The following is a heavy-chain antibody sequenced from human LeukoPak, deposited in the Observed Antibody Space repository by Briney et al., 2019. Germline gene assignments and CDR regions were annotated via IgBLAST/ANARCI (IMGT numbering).Heavy chain of an antibody. CDR1: GGSISSYY. CDR2: IYYSGST. V-gene: IGHV4-59*01. CDR3: ARGEPQFVAVAGTHYMDV. J-gene: IGHJ6*03. D-gene: IGHD6-19*01. Sequence: RASETLSLTCTVSGGSISSYYWTWIRQPPGKGLEWIDYIYYSGSTNYNPSLKSRVIMSVDTSQNQFSLKLSSVTAADTAVYYCARGEPQFVAVAGTHYMDVWGKGTTVTVSS.